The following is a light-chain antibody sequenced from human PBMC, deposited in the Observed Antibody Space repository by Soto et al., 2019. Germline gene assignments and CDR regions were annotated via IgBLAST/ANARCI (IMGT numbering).Light chain of an antibody. CDR3: QQANSFPLT. CDR1: QSISSW. V-gene: IGKV1-12*01. Sequence: DIQMTQSPSPLSASVGDRVAIICRASQSISSWLAWYQQKLGKAPKLLIYDASSLQSGVPSRFSGSGAGTDFTLTISSLQPGDFATYYCQQANSFPLTFGGGTKVDIK. J-gene: IGKJ4*01. CDR2: DAS.